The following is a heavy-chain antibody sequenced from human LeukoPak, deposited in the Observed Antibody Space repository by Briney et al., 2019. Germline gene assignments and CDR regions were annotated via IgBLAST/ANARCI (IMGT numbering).Heavy chain of an antibody. CDR1: GGSISSGDYY. CDR3: ARDPASFSSSSVSGY. J-gene: IGHJ4*02. V-gene: IGHV4-30-4*08. Sequence: SETLSLTCTVSGGSISSGDYYWSWIRQPPGKGLEWIGYIYYSGSTYYNPSLKSRVTISVDTSKNQFSLKLSSVTAADTAVYYCARDPASFSSSSVSGYWGQGTLVTVSS. D-gene: IGHD6-6*01. CDR2: IYYSGST.